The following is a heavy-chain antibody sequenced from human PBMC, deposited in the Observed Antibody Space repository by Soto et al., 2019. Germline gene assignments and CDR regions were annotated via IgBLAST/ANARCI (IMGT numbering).Heavy chain of an antibody. CDR2: FTSSNNTT. J-gene: IGHJ4*02. CDR1: GFTFSSSS. Sequence: PGGSLRLSCAASGFTFSSSSMSWVRQAPGKGLEWVSTFTSSNNTTYYADSVKGRFTISRDNSKNTLYLQMNGLRDEDTAVYYCARLVAHWGQGTLVTVSS. CDR3: ARLVAH. V-gene: IGHV3-23*01. D-gene: IGHD3-9*01.